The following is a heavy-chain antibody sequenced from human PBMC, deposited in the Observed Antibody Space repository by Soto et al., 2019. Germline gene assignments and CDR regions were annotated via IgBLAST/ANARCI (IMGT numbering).Heavy chain of an antibody. CDR3: VKESSNSAALYYSHYGIDV. V-gene: IGHV3-23*01. Sequence: GSLRLSCAASGFTFSSYAMSWVRQAPGKGLEWVSGISGSGGDTYYADPVKGRFTVSRDKSKNTLYLQMNSLRAEDTAIYYCVKESSNSAALYYSHYGIDVWGQGTTVTVSS. D-gene: IGHD4-4*01. J-gene: IGHJ6*02. CDR1: GFTFSSYA. CDR2: ISGSGGDT.